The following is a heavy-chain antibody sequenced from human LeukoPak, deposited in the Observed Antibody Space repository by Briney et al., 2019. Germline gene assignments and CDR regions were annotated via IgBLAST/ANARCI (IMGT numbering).Heavy chain of an antibody. CDR3: ARAVRIRFLEWLPYYYYYMDV. D-gene: IGHD3-3*01. J-gene: IGHJ6*03. V-gene: IGHV1-8*01. CDR1: GYIFTSYD. Sequence: ASVKVSCKASGYIFTSYDINWVRQATGQGLEWMGWMNPNSGNTGYAQKFQGRVTMTRNTSISTAYMELSSLRSEDTAVYYCARAVRIRFLEWLPYYYYYMDVWGKGTTVTVSS. CDR2: MNPNSGNT.